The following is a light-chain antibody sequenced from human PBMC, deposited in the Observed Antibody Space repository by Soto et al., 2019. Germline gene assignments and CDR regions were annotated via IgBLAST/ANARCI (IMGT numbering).Light chain of an antibody. CDR3: QQYHNWPLT. CDR2: GAS. J-gene: IGKJ4*01. V-gene: IGKV3-15*01. Sequence: EIVMTQSPATLSVSPGERATLSCRASHSVSSNLAWYQQKPGQAPRLLIYGASTRATGFPARFSGSGSGTEFTLTISSLQSEDFAFYYCQQYHNWPLTFGGGTKVEIK. CDR1: HSVSSN.